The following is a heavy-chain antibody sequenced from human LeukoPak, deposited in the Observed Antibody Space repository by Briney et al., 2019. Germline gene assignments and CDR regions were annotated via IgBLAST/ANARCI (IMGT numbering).Heavy chain of an antibody. CDR1: GGSISSSNW. CDR3: ARDKIRYFDGITSFGAFDI. D-gene: IGHD3-9*01. CDR2: IYHSGST. J-gene: IGHJ3*02. Sequence: PSETLSLTCAVSGGSISSSNWWSWVRQPPGKGLEWIGEIYHSGSTNYNPSLKSRVTISVDKSKNQFSLKLSSVTAADTAVYYCARDKIRYFDGITSFGAFDIWGQGTMVTVSS. V-gene: IGHV4-4*02.